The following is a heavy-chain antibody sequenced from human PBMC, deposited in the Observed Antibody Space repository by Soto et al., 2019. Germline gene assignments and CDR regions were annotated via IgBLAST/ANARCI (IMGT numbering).Heavy chain of an antibody. D-gene: IGHD2-15*01. Sequence: GGSLRLSCAASGFTFSSYGMHWVRQAPGKGLEWVAVISYDGSNKYYADSVKGRFTISRDNTKNSLFLQMNSLRAEDTAVYYCARVGYCSGGSCYSSYYYMDVWGKGTTVTVSS. CDR1: GFTFSSYG. V-gene: IGHV3-30*03. CDR3: ARVGYCSGGSCYSSYYYMDV. CDR2: ISYDGSNK. J-gene: IGHJ6*03.